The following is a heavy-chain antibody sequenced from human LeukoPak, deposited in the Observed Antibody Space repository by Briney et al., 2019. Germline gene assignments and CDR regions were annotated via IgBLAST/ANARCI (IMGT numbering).Heavy chain of an antibody. D-gene: IGHD6-6*01. CDR1: GYTFTDYY. V-gene: IGHV1-69-2*01. CDR2: VDPEDGET. CDR3: ATVIAARHFDY. Sequence: ASVKVSCKVSGYTFTDYYMHWVQQAPGKGLEWMGLVDPEDGETIYAEKFQGRVTITADTPTDTAYMELSSLRSEDTAVYYCATVIAARHFDYWGQGTLVTVSS. J-gene: IGHJ4*02.